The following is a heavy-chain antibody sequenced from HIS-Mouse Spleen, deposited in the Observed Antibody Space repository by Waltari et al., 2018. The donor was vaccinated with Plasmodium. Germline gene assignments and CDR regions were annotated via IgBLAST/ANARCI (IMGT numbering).Heavy chain of an antibody. CDR3: AKDFCSGGSCLGLFDY. CDR1: GFNFADYA. V-gene: IGHV3-9*01. J-gene: IGHJ4*02. Sequence: EVQLVESGGGLVQPGRSLRLSCAASGFNFADYAMHWVRQAPGKGLEWVSGISWKSGSIGYADSVKGRFTISRDNAKNSLYLQMNSLRAEDTALYYCAKDFCSGGSCLGLFDYWGQGTLVTVSS. D-gene: IGHD2-15*01. CDR2: ISWKSGSI.